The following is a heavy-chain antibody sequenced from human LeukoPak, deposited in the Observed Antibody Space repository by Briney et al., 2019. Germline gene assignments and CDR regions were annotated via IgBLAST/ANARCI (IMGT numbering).Heavy chain of an antibody. Sequence: SETLSLTCTVSGGSISSYHWSWIRQPAGKGLEWIGRIYTSGSTNYNPSLKSRVTISLDTSKNQFSLKVISMTAADTAAYYCTKSDGYGLIRICGRGTMVTVSS. CDR2: IYTSGST. CDR3: TKSDGYGLIRI. CDR1: GGSISSYH. J-gene: IGHJ3*02. D-gene: IGHD3-10*01. V-gene: IGHV4-4*07.